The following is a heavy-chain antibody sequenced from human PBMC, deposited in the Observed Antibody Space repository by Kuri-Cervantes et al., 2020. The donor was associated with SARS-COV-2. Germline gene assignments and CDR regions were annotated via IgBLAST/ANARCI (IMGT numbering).Heavy chain of an antibody. V-gene: IGHV1-69*10. CDR2: IIPILGIA. CDR3: ATLACQPCHYYYYMDV. CDR1: GGTFSSYA. J-gene: IGHJ6*03. Sequence: SVKVSCKASGGTFSSYAISWVRQAPGQGLEWMGGIIPILGIANYAQKFQGRVTMTEDTSTDTAYMELSSLRSEDTAVYYCATLACQPCHYYYYMDVWGKGTTVTVSS.